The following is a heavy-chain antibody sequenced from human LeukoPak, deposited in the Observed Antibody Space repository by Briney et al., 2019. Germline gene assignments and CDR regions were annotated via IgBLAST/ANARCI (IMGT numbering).Heavy chain of an antibody. CDR3: ARGGSHIVVVTAIGGFYGMDV. J-gene: IGHJ6*02. CDR2: IIPIFGTA. V-gene: IGHV1-69*13. D-gene: IGHD2-21*02. CDR1: EGTFSSYA. Sequence: ASVNVSCKASEGTFSSYAISWVRQAPGQGLEWMGGIIPIFGTANYAQKFQGRVTITADESTSTAYMELSSLRSEDTAVYYCARGGSHIVVVTAIGGFYGMDVWGQGTTVTVSS.